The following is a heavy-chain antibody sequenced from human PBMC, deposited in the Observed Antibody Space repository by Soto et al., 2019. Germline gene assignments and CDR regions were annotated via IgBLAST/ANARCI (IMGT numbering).Heavy chain of an antibody. V-gene: IGHV1-69*02. CDR3: ARLPGLRIAVAGTVG. CDR2: IIPILGIA. Sequence: QVQLVQSGAEVKKPGSSVKVSCKASGGTFSSYTISWVRQAPGQGLEWMGRIIPILGIANYAQKFQGRATITADKATSTADMELSSLRSEDTAVYYCARLPGLRIAVAGTVGWGQGTLVTVSS. J-gene: IGHJ4*02. CDR1: GGTFSSYT. D-gene: IGHD6-19*01.